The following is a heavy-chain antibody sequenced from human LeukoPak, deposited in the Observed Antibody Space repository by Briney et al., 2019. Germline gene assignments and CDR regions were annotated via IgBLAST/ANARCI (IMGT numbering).Heavy chain of an antibody. Sequence: ASVKISCKASGYTFTSYYIHWVRQAPGQGLEWMGLINPSAGGTSYAQKFQDRVTMTRDMSTTTAYLGLNSLRSEDTAVYYCARGGCSTTSCYHFDTWGQRALFTVSS. CDR2: INPSAGGT. J-gene: IGHJ4*02. CDR3: ARGGCSTTSCYHFDT. CDR1: GYTFTSYY. V-gene: IGHV1-46*01. D-gene: IGHD2-2*01.